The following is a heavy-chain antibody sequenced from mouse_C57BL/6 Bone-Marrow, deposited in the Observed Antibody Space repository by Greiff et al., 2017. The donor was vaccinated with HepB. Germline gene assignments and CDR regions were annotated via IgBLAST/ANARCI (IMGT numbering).Heavy chain of an antibody. CDR3: ARLTTVVVHWYFDV. D-gene: IGHD1-1*01. Sequence: LQQPGAELVMPGASVKLSCKASGYTFTSYWMHWVKQRPGQGLEWIGVIDPSDSYTNYNQKFKGKATLTVDTSSSTAYMQLSSLTSEDSAVYYCARLTTVVVHWYFDVWGTGTTVTVSS. J-gene: IGHJ1*03. V-gene: IGHV1-59*01. CDR1: GYTFTSYW. CDR2: IDPSDSYT.